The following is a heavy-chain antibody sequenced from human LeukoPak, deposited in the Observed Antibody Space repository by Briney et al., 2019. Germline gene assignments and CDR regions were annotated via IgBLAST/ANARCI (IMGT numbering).Heavy chain of an antibody. Sequence: SETLSLTCTVSGGSISSYYWSWIRQPPGKGLEWIGYIYYSGSTNYNPSLKSRVTISVDTSKNQSSLKLSSVTAADTAVYYCARETINWIDVWEGPDAFDIWGQGTMVTVSS. CDR2: IYYSGST. D-gene: IGHD1-20*01. J-gene: IGHJ3*02. V-gene: IGHV4-59*01. CDR3: ARETINWIDVWEGPDAFDI. CDR1: GGSISSYY.